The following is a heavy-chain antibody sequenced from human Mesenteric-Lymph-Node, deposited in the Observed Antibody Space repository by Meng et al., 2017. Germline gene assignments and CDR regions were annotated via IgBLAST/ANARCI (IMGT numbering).Heavy chain of an antibody. CDR1: GFTFSIYG. D-gene: IGHD2-8*02. J-gene: IGHJ4*02. V-gene: IGHV3-23*01. CDR3: AKDRKPDGLWSIDF. Sequence: GESLKISCAASGFTFSIYGMSWVRQAPGKGLEWVSAISGSGSNTYYADSVKGRFTISRDNSKNTLYLQLNNLRVEDTAIYYCAKDRKPDGLWSIDFWGRGTLVTVSS. CDR2: ISGSGSNT.